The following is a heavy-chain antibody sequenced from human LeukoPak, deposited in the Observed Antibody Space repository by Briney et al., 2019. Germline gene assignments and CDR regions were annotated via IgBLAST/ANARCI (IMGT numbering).Heavy chain of an antibody. CDR3: AREDWDINSNNYGMDA. CDR1: GFTFSDYY. D-gene: IGHD4-4*01. Sequence: GGSLRLSCAASGFTFSDYYMNWIRQAPGKGLEWVSHISSSGSTRYYADSVKGRFTISRDNAKNSLYLQMNSLRAEDTAVYYCAREDWDINSNNYGMDAWGQGTTVTVSS. CDR2: ISSSGSTR. V-gene: IGHV3-11*01. J-gene: IGHJ6*02.